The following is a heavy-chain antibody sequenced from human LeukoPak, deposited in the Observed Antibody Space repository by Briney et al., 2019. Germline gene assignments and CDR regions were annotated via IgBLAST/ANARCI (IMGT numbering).Heavy chain of an antibody. CDR1: RYTFTGYY. D-gene: IGHD3-9*01. J-gene: IGHJ4*02. CDR3: ARVPYYDILTGYYPY. CDR2: INPNSGGT. Sequence: GASVKVSCKAPRYTFTGYYMHWVRQAPGQGLEWMGWINPNSGGTNYAQKFQGRVTMTRDTSISTAYMELSRLRSDDTAVYYCARVPYYDILTGYYPYWGQGTLVTVSS. V-gene: IGHV1-2*02.